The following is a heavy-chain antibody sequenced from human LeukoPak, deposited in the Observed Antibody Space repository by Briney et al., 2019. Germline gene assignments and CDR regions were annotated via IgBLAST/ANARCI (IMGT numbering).Heavy chain of an antibody. V-gene: IGHV3-21*01. CDR1: GFTFSSYS. CDR3: ARAEILRFLEWANYYYYYYMDV. J-gene: IGHJ6*03. D-gene: IGHD3-3*01. Sequence: GGSLRLSCVASGFTFSSYSMNWVRQAPGKGLEWVSSISSSSSYIYYADSVKGRFTISRDNAKNSLYLQMNSLRAEDTAVYYCARAEILRFLEWANYYYYYYMDVWGKGTTVTVSS. CDR2: ISSSSSYI.